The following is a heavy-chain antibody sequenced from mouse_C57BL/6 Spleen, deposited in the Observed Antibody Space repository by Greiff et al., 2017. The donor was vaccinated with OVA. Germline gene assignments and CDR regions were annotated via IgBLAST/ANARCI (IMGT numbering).Heavy chain of an antibody. D-gene: IGHD1-1*01. Sequence: DVHLVESGPELVKPGASVKISCKASGYSFTGYYMNWVKQSPEKSLEWIGEINPSTGGTTYNQKFKAKATLTVDKSSSTAYMQRKSLTSEDSAVYDGERADGRSDVGYFDVGGTGTTVTVAS. CDR2: INPSTGGT. CDR3: ERADGRSDVGYFDV. CDR1: GYSFTGYY. V-gene: IGHV1-42*01. J-gene: IGHJ1*03.